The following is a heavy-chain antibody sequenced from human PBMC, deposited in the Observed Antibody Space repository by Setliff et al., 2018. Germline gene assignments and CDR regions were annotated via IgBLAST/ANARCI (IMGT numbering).Heavy chain of an antibody. D-gene: IGHD1-26*01. J-gene: IGHJ3*02. CDR2: IYFGGNT. Sequence: LSLTCTVPGGSISDNGYFWGWVRQPPGKGLEWIGNIYFGGNTYFNPSFKSRVTMPIDTSNSQFSLKLSSVTAADTAIYYCARDASASDGRNAFDIWGQGTMVTVS. CDR1: GGSISDNGYF. V-gene: IGHV4-39*07. CDR3: ARDASASDGRNAFDI.